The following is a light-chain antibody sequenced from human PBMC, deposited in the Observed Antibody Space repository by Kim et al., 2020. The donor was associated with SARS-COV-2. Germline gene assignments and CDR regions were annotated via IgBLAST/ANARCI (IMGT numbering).Light chain of an antibody. CDR2: QDS. CDR3: QAWDSSTALV. V-gene: IGLV3-1*01. J-gene: IGLJ1*01. CDR1: KLGDKY. Sequence: VSPGQTASITCSGDKLGDKYACWYQQKPGQSPVLVIYQDSKWPSGIPERFSGSNSGNTATLTISGTQAMDEADYYCQAWDSSTALVFGTGTKVTVL.